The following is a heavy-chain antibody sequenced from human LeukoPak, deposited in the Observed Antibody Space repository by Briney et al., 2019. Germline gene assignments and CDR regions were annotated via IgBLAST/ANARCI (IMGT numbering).Heavy chain of an antibody. CDR1: GYTFTSYY. Sequence: ASVKVSCKASGYTFTSYYMHWVRQAPGQGLEWMGIINPSGGSTGYAQKFQGRVTMTRDTSTSTVYMELSSLRSEDTAVYYCVREVVVTAIRLLRGMDVWGQGTTVTVSS. D-gene: IGHD2-21*02. V-gene: IGHV1-46*01. CDR2: INPSGGST. CDR3: VREVVVTAIRLLRGMDV. J-gene: IGHJ6*02.